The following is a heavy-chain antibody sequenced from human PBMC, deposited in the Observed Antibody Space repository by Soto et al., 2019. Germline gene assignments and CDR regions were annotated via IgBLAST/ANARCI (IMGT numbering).Heavy chain of an antibody. V-gene: IGHV1-69*12. CDR1: GGTFSSYA. CDR3: ARDPHFYDSSGYYDVY. CDR2: IIPIFGTA. D-gene: IGHD3-22*01. J-gene: IGHJ4*02. Sequence: QVQLVQSGAEVKKPGSSVKVSCKASGGTFSSYAISWVRQAPGQGLEWMGGIIPIFGTANYAQKFQGRVTITADEYTSTAYMELSSLRSEYTAVYYCARDPHFYDSSGYYDVYWGQGTLVTVSS.